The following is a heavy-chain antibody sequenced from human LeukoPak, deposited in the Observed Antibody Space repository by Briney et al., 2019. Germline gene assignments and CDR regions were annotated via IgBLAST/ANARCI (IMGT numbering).Heavy chain of an antibody. D-gene: IGHD4-17*01. CDR1: GDSFSSHY. CDR2: ISHIGRT. CDR3: ARDLVTVTKGFDI. V-gene: IGHV4-59*11. Sequence: SETLSLTCAVSGDSFSSHYWTWIRQSPGTVLEWIGYISHIGRTNCNPSLKSRVTISIDTSKNQFSLKLRSVTAADTAVYYCARDLVTVTKGFDIWGQGTMVSVSS. J-gene: IGHJ3*02.